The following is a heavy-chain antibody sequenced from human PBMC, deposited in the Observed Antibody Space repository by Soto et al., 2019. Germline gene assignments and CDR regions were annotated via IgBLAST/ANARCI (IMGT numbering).Heavy chain of an antibody. CDR3: ARQPGYYDILTGYSTYYFDY. J-gene: IGHJ4*02. D-gene: IGHD3-9*01. CDR2: IYYRGNT. V-gene: IGHV4-59*08. Sequence: ETLSLTCPVSGGSISSYYWNWIRQPPGKGLEWIGYIYYRGNTNYNPSLKSRVTISVDTSKNQFSLKLSSVTAADTAVYYCARQPGYYDILTGYSTYYFDYWGQGTPVTVSS. CDR1: GGSISSYY.